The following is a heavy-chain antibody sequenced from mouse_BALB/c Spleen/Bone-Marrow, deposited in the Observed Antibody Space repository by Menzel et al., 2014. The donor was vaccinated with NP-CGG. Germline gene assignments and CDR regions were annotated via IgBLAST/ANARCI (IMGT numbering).Heavy chain of an antibody. CDR3: ARLSYYGLTDY. CDR1: GFDFSRYW. D-gene: IGHD1-2*01. Sequence: DVKLQESGGGLVQPGGSLKLSCAASGFDFSRYWMSWVRQAPGKGLEWIGEINPDSNTINYTPSLKDKFIISRDNAKXTLYLQMSKVRSEDTALYYCARLSYYGLTDYWGQGTTLTVSS. CDR2: INPDSNTI. J-gene: IGHJ2*01. V-gene: IGHV4-1*02.